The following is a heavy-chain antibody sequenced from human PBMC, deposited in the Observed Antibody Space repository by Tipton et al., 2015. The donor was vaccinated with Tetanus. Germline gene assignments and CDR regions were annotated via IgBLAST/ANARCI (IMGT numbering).Heavy chain of an antibody. CDR3: ARPSTTVTPRAFDV. Sequence: TLSLTCSVSGGSLRSGDHYWDWIRQPPGKGLEWIGSIYYSGSSYYNPSLESRVTISLDTSKNRFSLKLTSVTAADAAVYYCARPSTTVTPRAFDVWGQGTMVTVSS. V-gene: IGHV4-39*01. J-gene: IGHJ3*01. CDR2: IYYSGSS. CDR1: GGSLRSGDHY. D-gene: IGHD4-17*01.